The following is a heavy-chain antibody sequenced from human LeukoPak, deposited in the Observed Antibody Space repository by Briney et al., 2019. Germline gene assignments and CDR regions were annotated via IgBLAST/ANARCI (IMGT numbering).Heavy chain of an antibody. CDR3: ARRIQDIVVAPAAMPSIWFDP. Sequence: SETLSLTCTVPGGSISSSSYYWGWIRQPPGKGLEWIGSIYYSGSTYYNPSLKSRVTISVDTSKNQFSLKLSSVTAADTAVYYCARRIQDIVVAPAAMPSIWFDPWGQGTLVTVSS. V-gene: IGHV4-39*01. CDR2: IYYSGST. J-gene: IGHJ5*02. CDR1: GGSISSSSYY. D-gene: IGHD2-2*01.